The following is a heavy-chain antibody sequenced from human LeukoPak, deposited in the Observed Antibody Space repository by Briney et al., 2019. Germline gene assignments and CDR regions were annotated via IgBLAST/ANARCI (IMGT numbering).Heavy chain of an antibody. Sequence: GGSLRLSCAASGFTFSSFDMHWVRQPTGQGLEWVSTIGTASDTYYPGSVEGRFTLSRDNAKNSLYLQMNSLTAGDTAVYYCARGPPRGKYYYMDVWGKGTTVTVPS. D-gene: IGHD1-1*01. V-gene: IGHV3-13*01. J-gene: IGHJ6*03. CDR3: ARGPPRGKYYYMDV. CDR2: IGTASDT. CDR1: GFTFSSFD.